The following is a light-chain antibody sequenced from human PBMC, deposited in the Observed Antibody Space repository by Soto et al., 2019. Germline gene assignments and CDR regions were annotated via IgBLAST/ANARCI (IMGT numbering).Light chain of an antibody. Sequence: DIVLTQSAGTLSLSPGERATLSCRASQTVSSSYLAWYQQQPGQAPRLLIYGASSRATGIPDRFSGSGSGTDFTLTISRLEPEDFAVYYCQQYGSSLTLGGGTKVDIK. CDR1: QTVSSSY. V-gene: IGKV3-20*01. J-gene: IGKJ4*01. CDR2: GAS. CDR3: QQYGSSLT.